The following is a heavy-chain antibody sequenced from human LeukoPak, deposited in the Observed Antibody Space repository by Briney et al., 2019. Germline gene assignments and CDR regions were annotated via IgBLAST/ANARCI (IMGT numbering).Heavy chain of an antibody. CDR2: INPADSDT. V-gene: IGHV5-51*01. D-gene: IGHD2-15*01. J-gene: IGHJ4*02. CDR3: ARHGAARYCSGGSCAVDC. CDR1: GYTFTTYW. Sequence: GESLKISCKASGYTFTTYWIGWVRQMPGKGLEWMGIINPADSDTRYSPSFQGQVTISVDKSISTAYLQWSSLKASDTAMYYCARHGAARYCSGGSCAVDCWGQGALVTVSS.